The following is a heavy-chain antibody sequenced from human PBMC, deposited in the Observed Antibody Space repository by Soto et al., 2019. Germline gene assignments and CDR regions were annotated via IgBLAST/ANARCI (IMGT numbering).Heavy chain of an antibody. CDR2: VSGGGDGT. Sequence: EVQLLESGGGLVQPGGSLRLSCAASGFTFSSYAMNWVRQAPGKGLEWVSSVSGGGDGTYYADSVKGRFTISRDNSKNTRYLQMNSLRAQDTAVYFCTKGPIFGVVTHYFDSWGQGTLVTVSS. V-gene: IGHV3-23*01. CDR1: GFTFSSYA. J-gene: IGHJ4*02. D-gene: IGHD3-3*01. CDR3: TKGPIFGVVTHYFDS.